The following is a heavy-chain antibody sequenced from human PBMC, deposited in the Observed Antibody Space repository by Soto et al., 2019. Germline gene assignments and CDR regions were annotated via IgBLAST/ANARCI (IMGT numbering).Heavy chain of an antibody. D-gene: IGHD3-22*01. Sequence: QVQLQESGPGLVKPSQTLSLTCTVSGGSISSGGYYWSWIRQHPGKGLEWIGYIYYSGSTYYNPSLKSRVTIXXDXSXXQFSLKLSSVTAADTAVYYCARGGYDSSGYYVFDYWGQGTLVTVSS. J-gene: IGHJ4*02. CDR2: IYYSGST. CDR3: ARGGYDSSGYYVFDY. CDR1: GGSISSGGYY. V-gene: IGHV4-31*03.